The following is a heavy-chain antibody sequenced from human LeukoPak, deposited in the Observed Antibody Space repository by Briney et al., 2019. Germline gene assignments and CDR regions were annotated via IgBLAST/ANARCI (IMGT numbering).Heavy chain of an antibody. CDR1: GYTFTGYY. D-gene: IGHD5-12*01. CDR2: INPNSGGT. CDR3: ARVPGASGPDTFFDY. Sequence: ASVKVSCKAAGYTFTGYYMHWVRQAPGQGLEWMGWINPNSGGTNYAQKFQGRVTMTRDTSISTAYMELNRLRSDDTAVYYCARVPGASGPDTFFDYWGQGTLVTASS. V-gene: IGHV1-2*02. J-gene: IGHJ4*02.